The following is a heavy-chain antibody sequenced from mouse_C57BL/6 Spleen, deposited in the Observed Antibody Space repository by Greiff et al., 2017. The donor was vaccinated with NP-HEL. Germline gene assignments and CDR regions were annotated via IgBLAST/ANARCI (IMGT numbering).Heavy chain of an antibody. CDR1: GYTFTGYW. CDR2: IFPGSGST. J-gene: IGHJ4*01. CDR3: AKYEARTGAMDY. V-gene: IGHV1-9*01. D-gene: IGHD3-2*02. Sequence: QVQLQQSGAELMKPGASVKLSCKATGYTFTGYWIEWVKQRPGHGLEWIGEIFPGSGSTNYNEKFKGKAPFTADTSSNTAYMELSSLTTEDSAIYYGAKYEARTGAMDYWGQGTSVTVSS.